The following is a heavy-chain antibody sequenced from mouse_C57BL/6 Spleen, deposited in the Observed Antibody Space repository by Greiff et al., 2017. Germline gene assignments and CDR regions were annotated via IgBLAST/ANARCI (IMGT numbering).Heavy chain of an antibody. CDR3: ARNGYYVFAY. CDR2: IYPGDGDT. V-gene: IGHV1-82*01. Sequence: VQLQQSGPELVKPGASVKISCKASGYAFSSSWMNWVKQRPGKGLEWIGRIYPGDGDTNYNGKFKGKATLTADKSSSTAYMPLSSLTSEDSAVYFCARNGYYVFAYWVQGTLVTVSA. D-gene: IGHD2-3*01. J-gene: IGHJ3*01. CDR1: GYAFSSSW.